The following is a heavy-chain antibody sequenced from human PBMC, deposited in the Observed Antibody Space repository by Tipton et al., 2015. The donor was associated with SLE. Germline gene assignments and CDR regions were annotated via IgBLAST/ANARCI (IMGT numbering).Heavy chain of an antibody. CDR1: GFTFGDDG. CDR3: SRDGTF. Sequence: LSLTCTGSGFTFGDDGLSWVRQAPGKGLEWVGLIKSKHYGGTTKYAASVKGRFTISRDDSRNIAYLQINNLRVEDTAVYYCSRDGTFRGPGTLVTVSS. D-gene: IGHD1-26*01. V-gene: IGHV3-49*04. J-gene: IGHJ4*02. CDR2: IKSKHYGGTT.